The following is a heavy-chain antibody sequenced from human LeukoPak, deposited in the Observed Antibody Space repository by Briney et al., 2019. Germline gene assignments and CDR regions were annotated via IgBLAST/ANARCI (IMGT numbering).Heavy chain of an antibody. CDR2: IIPIFGTA. CDR1: GGTFSSYA. Sequence: SVNVSCKASGGTFSSYAISWVRPAAGQGLEWMGGIIPIFGTANYAQKFQGRVTITADESTSTAYMELSSLRSEDTAVYYCARQDDSSGYYYDAFDIWGQGTMVTVSS. D-gene: IGHD3-22*01. J-gene: IGHJ3*02. CDR3: ARQDDSSGYYYDAFDI. V-gene: IGHV1-69*13.